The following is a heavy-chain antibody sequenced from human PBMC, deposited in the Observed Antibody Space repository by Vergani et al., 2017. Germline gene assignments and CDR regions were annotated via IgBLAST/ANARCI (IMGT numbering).Heavy chain of an antibody. J-gene: IGHJ1*01. CDR2: IKQDGSEK. CDR1: GFTFSSYW. V-gene: IGHV3-7*01. Sequence: EVQLVESGGGLVQPGGSLRLSCAASGFTFSSYWMSWVRQAPGKGLEWVANIKQDGSEKNYVDSVKGRFTISRDNAKTTLYLQMNSLRDEDRGVYYCARISGGSAPYLHYWGQGTLVTVAS. D-gene: IGHD2-15*01. CDR3: ARISGGSAPYLHY.